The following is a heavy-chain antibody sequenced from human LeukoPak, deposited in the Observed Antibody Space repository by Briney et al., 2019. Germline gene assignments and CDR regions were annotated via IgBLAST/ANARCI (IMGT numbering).Heavy chain of an antibody. CDR3: AAGEPLLNYLES. CDR1: GVRFYYYA. J-gene: IGHJ4*02. V-gene: IGHV3-9*01. CDR2: ISWNSDDI. Sequence: SLRLSCVASGVRFYYYAIHGGRQGPGKGREWGSGISWNSDDIDYAASVKGRFTISRDKRKNSLSLEMNSLRADDTALYYCAAGEPLLNYLESWGQGSLVTVSS. D-gene: IGHD1-26*01.